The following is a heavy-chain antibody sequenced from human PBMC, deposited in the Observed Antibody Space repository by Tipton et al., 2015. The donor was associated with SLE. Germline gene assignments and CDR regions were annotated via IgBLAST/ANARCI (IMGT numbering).Heavy chain of an antibody. Sequence: SLRLSCAVSGFLVTYNYMSWVRQAPGKGLEWVSVIYGGGTTYYADSVQGRFTISRDNSKNTLYLQMNSLRAEDTAVYYCAREWEDYGLSFDYWGQGSLVTVSS. CDR3: AREWEDYGLSFDY. J-gene: IGHJ4*02. D-gene: IGHD1-26*01. CDR1: GFLVTYNY. CDR2: IYGGGTT. V-gene: IGHV3-53*05.